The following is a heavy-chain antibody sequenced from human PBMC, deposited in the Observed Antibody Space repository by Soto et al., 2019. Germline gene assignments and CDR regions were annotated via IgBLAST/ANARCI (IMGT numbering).Heavy chain of an antibody. J-gene: IGHJ6*02. Sequence: WETLSLTCTVSGGSISSSSYYWGWIRQPPGKGLEWIGSIYYSGSTYYNPSLKSRVTISVDTSKNQFSLKLSSVTAADTAVYYCASSWYLYYYYYGMDVWGQGTTVTVSS. CDR1: GGSISSSSYY. CDR3: ASSWYLYYYYYGMDV. V-gene: IGHV4-39*01. D-gene: IGHD6-13*01. CDR2: IYYSGST.